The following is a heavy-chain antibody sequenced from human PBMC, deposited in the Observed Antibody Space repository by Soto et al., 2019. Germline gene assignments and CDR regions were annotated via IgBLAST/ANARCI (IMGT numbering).Heavy chain of an antibody. CDR3: ARDWVLENAIVNWFEA. V-gene: IGHV3-33*01. J-gene: IGHJ5*02. CDR1: GFSFRSYG. D-gene: IGHD2-21*01. Sequence: PGGSLRLSCATSGFSFRSYGMHWVRQAPGKGLEWVAVIWYDGSNKYYADSVKGRFTISRENSKNTLYLQMNSLRAEDTAVYYCARDWVLENAIVNWFEAWGQGTLVTVSS. CDR2: IWYDGSNK.